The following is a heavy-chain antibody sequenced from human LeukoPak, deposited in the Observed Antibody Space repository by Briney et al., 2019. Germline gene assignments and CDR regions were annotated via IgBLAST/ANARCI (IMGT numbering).Heavy chain of an antibody. Sequence: SVKVSCKASGGTFSKYSINWVRQVPGQGLEWMGGIIPIFGTANYVQKFQGRVTITADESTRTAYMELSRLRSEDTAVYYCARASSDDTAMATPFAYWGQGTLVTVSS. CDR2: IIPIFGTA. CDR3: ARASSDDTAMATPFAY. CDR1: GGTFSKYS. D-gene: IGHD5-18*01. V-gene: IGHV1-69*01. J-gene: IGHJ4*02.